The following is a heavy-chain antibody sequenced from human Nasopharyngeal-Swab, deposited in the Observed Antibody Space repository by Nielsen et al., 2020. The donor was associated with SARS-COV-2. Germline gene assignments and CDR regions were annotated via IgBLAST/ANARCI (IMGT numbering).Heavy chain of an antibody. CDR2: ISSSSGTI. J-gene: IGHJ3*02. D-gene: IGHD1-26*01. Sequence: GESLKISCTTSGFTFNTYSMNWVRQAPGKGPEWLSYISSSSGTIYYADSVKGRFTISRDNAKNSLYLQMNSLRDEDTAVYYCARGPNGSYYFRPDAFDIWGQGIMVIVSS. CDR3: ARGPNGSYYFRPDAFDI. V-gene: IGHV3-48*02. CDR1: GFTFNTYS.